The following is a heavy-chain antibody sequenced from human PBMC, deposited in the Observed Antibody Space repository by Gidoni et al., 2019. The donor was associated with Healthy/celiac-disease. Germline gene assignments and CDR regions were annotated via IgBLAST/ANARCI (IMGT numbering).Heavy chain of an antibody. Sequence: QVQLQQWGAGLLKPSETLSLTCAVYGGSFSGYYWSWIRQPPGKGLEWIGEINHSGSTNYNPSLKSRVTISVDTSKNQFSLKLSSVTAADTAVYYCARRYDYGDLSDAFDIWGQGTMVTVSS. CDR1: GGSFSGYY. CDR3: ARRYDYGDLSDAFDI. CDR2: INHSGST. V-gene: IGHV4-34*01. D-gene: IGHD4-17*01. J-gene: IGHJ3*02.